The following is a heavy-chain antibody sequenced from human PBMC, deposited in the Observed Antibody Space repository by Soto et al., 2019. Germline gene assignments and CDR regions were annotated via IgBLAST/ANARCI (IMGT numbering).Heavy chain of an antibody. Sequence: QVQLVESGGGVVQPGTSLRLSCAASGFIFTNYAMHWVRQAPGKGLEWVAIISYDGSNQFYGDSVKGRITISRDNSKNTVYLQMNSLRPEGTAVYYCARDPLFAGFLGHFDFWGQGILVTFSS. CDR3: ARDPLFAGFLGHFDF. D-gene: IGHD3-16*01. CDR1: GFIFTNYA. J-gene: IGHJ4*02. V-gene: IGHV3-30*04. CDR2: ISYDGSNQ.